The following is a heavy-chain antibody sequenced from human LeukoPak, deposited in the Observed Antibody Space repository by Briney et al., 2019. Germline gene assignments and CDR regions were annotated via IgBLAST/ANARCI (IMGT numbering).Heavy chain of an antibody. Sequence: ASETLSLTCTVSGYSISSGYYWGWIRQPPGKGLEWIGSIYHSGSTYYNPSLKSRVTISVDTSKNQFSLKLSSVTAADTAVYYCARGELTVDAFDIWGQGTMVTVSS. J-gene: IGHJ3*02. CDR2: IYHSGST. V-gene: IGHV4-38-2*02. D-gene: IGHD1-26*01. CDR1: GYSISSGYY. CDR3: ARGELTVDAFDI.